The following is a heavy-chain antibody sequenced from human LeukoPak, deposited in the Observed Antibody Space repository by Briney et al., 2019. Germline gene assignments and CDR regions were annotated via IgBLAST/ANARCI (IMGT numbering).Heavy chain of an antibody. CDR2: ISTSSSYI. D-gene: IGHD3-10*01. Sequence: PGGSLRLSCAASGFTFSSYGMRWVRQAPGKGLEWVSSISTSSSYIYYADSVKGRFTISRDNAKNTLYLQMNSLRAEDTAVYYCVRWGLGKGEAFDIWGQGTMVTVSS. J-gene: IGHJ3*02. V-gene: IGHV3-21*01. CDR3: VRWGLGKGEAFDI. CDR1: GFTFSSYG.